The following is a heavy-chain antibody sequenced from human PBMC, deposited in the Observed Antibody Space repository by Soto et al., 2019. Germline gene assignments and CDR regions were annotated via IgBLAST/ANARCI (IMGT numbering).Heavy chain of an antibody. CDR1: GGSISSSSYY. V-gene: IGHV4-39*01. Sequence: SETLSLTCTVSGGSISSSSYYWGWIRQPPGKGLEWIGSIYYSGSTYYNPSLKSRVTISEDTSKNQFSLKLSSVTAADTAVYYCARQRSGSYYYYFDYWGQGTLVTVSS. CDR3: ARQRSGSYYYYFDY. J-gene: IGHJ4*02. CDR2: IYYSGST. D-gene: IGHD1-26*01.